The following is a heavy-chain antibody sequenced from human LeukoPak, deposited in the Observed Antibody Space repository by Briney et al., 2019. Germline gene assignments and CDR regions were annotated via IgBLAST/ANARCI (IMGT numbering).Heavy chain of an antibody. CDR1: GFTFSIYA. J-gene: IGHJ6*02. Sequence: GSLRLSCAASGFTFSIYAMSWVRQAPGKGLEWVSAFSGSGGSTYYADSVKGRFTISRDNSKNTLYLQMNSLRAEDTALYYCAKPPTKTYYYYYYGMDVWGQGTTVTVSS. CDR3: AKPPTKTYYYYYYGMDV. V-gene: IGHV3-23*01. CDR2: FSGSGGST. D-gene: IGHD5-24*01.